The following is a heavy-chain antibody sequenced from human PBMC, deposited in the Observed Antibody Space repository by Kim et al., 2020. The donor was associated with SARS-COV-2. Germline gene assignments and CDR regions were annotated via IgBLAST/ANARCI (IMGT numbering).Heavy chain of an antibody. V-gene: IGHV5-51*01. D-gene: IGHD7-27*01. Sequence: GESLKISCKGSGYSFNSYWIGWVRQMPGKGLEWMGIIYPGDSETRYSPSFQGQVTILADKSISTAYLHWSSLKASDTAMYYCSRYLGMDDAFDIWGGGTMVTVSS. CDR1: GYSFNSYW. CDR2: IYPGDSET. J-gene: IGHJ3*02. CDR3: SRYLGMDDAFDI.